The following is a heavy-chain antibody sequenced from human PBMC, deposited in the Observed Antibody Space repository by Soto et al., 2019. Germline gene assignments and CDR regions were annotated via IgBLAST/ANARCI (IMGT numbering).Heavy chain of an antibody. D-gene: IGHD5-12*01. Sequence: SETLSLTCSVSGGSIMSYDWHWIRQSAGKGPEWIGRINISGATNYNPSLKSRVTMLLDRSKNQFSLILNSVTAADTAVYFCASLYSNSWPFDFWGQGTLVTVSS. CDR3: ASLYSNSWPFDF. J-gene: IGHJ3*01. CDR2: INISGAT. CDR1: GGSIMSYD. V-gene: IGHV4-4*07.